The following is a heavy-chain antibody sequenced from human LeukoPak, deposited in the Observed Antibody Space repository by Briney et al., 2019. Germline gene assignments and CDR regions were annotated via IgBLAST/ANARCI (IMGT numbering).Heavy chain of an antibody. CDR3: ASSPLLQLWYPMYFDY. V-gene: IGHV1-18*01. D-gene: IGHD5-18*01. CDR1: GYTFTTNG. CDR2: ISAYNGNT. J-gene: IGHJ4*02. Sequence: ASVKVSCKASGYTFTTNGISWVRQAPGQGLEWMGWISAYNGNTNYAQKLQGRVTMTTDTSTSTAYMELRSLRSDDTAVYYCASSPLLQLWYPMYFDYWGQGTLVTVSS.